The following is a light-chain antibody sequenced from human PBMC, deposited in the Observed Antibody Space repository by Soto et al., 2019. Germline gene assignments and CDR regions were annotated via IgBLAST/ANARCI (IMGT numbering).Light chain of an antibody. J-gene: IGLJ2*01. CDR2: EVI. CDR3: GSFVGGTTLI. V-gene: IGLV2-8*01. CDR1: GSDVGAYNY. Sequence: QSVLTQSPSASGIRGQSVTISCSGTGSDVGAYNYLSWYQHHPGKAPKLIIYEVIKRPSGVPDRFSGSKSGTTASLTVSGLQTEDEAVYYCGSFVGGTTLIFGGVTKLTVL.